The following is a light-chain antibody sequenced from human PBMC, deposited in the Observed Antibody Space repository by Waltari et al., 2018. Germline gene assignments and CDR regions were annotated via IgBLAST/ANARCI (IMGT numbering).Light chain of an antibody. CDR3: TSYTSSTTTPYV. J-gene: IGLJ1*01. V-gene: IGLV2-14*03. Sequence: SALTQPASVSGTPGQSITISCPGTSRDVVRYDYVSWYQQHPGRAPKLLIHDVTDRASGVADRFSGSKSGNTASLTISGLQTEDEADYYCTSYTSSTTTPYVVGTGTQVTV. CDR2: DVT. CDR1: SRDVVRYDY.